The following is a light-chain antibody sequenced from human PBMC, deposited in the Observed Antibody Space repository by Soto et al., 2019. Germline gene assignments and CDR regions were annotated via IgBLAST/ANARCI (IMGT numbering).Light chain of an antibody. CDR1: QSISTN. CDR3: HQNNAWQQIT. V-gene: IGKV3-15*01. J-gene: IGKJ5*01. Sequence: EIVMTQSPGTLSVSPGERATLSCRASQSISTNVGWYQQRPGQAPRLLLYGASTRSTGIPARFSGSGSGTEFTLTIIRLESEESAVDYCHQNNAWQQITFEQGTRLEIK. CDR2: GAS.